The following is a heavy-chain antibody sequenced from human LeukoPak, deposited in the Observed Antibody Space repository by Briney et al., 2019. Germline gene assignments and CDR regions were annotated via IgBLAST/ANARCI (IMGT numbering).Heavy chain of an antibody. Sequence: SETLSLTCTVSGGSISSYYWSWIRQPPGKGLEWIAYIYYSGITNYNPSLKSRASISVDTSKNLYSLRLSSVTAADTAVYYCARHAIYSGGYSYWFDPWGLGTLVTVSS. J-gene: IGHJ5*02. CDR1: GGSISSYY. D-gene: IGHD1-26*01. CDR3: ARHAIYSGGYSYWFDP. V-gene: IGHV4-59*08. CDR2: IYYSGIT.